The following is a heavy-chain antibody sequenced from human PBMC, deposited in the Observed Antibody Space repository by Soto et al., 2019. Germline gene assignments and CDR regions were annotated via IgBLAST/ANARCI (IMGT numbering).Heavy chain of an antibody. D-gene: IGHD3-3*01. CDR2: IYYSGST. V-gene: IGHV4-59*08. CDR3: ARGGWRQIDY. Sequence: QVQLQESGPGLVKPSETLSLTCSVSGGSIGSYYWSWIRQPPGKGLEWIGYIYYSGSTNYNPSLQSRVTISVDTSTNQFSLTLSSVTAADTAVYYCARGGWRQIDYWGQGTLVTVSS. CDR1: GGSIGSYY. J-gene: IGHJ4*02.